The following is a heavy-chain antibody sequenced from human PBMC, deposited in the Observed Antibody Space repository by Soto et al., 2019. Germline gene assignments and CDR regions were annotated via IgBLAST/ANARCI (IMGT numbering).Heavy chain of an antibody. D-gene: IGHD6-25*01. CDR3: ARCGGGMDV. V-gene: IGHV4-59*01. CDR1: GGSINRYD. Sequence: QVQLQESGPGLVKPSETLSLTCTVSGGSINRYDWNWIRQPPGKGLEWIGYIYYSGSTNYNTSLKSRVTIAVVTSQNQVSQKLSSVYAADTAVYYCARCGGGMDVWGQGTTVTVSS. J-gene: IGHJ6*02. CDR2: IYYSGST.